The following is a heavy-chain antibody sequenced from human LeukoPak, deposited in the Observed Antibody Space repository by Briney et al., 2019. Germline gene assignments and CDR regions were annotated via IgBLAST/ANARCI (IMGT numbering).Heavy chain of an antibody. V-gene: IGHV1-18*04. CDR1: GYTFTSYG. J-gene: IGHJ4*02. Sequence: ASVKVSCKASGYTFTSYGISWVRQAPGQGLEWMGWISAYNGNTNYAQKLQGRVTMTTDTSTSTAYMGLRSLRSDDTAVYYCARDQIQLWLGDYWGQGTLVTVSS. CDR2: ISAYNGNT. D-gene: IGHD5-18*01. CDR3: ARDQIQLWLGDY.